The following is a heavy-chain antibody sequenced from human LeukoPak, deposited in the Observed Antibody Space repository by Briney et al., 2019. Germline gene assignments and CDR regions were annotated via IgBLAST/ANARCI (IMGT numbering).Heavy chain of an antibody. CDR2: IYYSGST. CDR1: GGSISSYY. CDR3: ASTRSNYYDSSGYLIDY. Sequence: SETLSLTCTVSGGSISSYYWSWIRQPPGKGLEWIGYIYYSGSTNYNPSLKSRVTISVDTSKNQFSPKLSSVTAADTAVYYCASTRSNYYDSSGYLIDYWGQGTLVTVSS. D-gene: IGHD3-22*01. J-gene: IGHJ4*02. V-gene: IGHV4-59*08.